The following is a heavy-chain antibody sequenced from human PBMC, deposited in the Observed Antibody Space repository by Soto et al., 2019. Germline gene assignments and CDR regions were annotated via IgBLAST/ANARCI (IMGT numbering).Heavy chain of an antibody. D-gene: IGHD3-9*01. Sequence: PSETLSLTCTVSGGSISTSSYYWGWIRQPPGKGLEWIGSIYYSGSTYYSPSLKSRVTISVDTSKNQCSLKLSSVTAADTAVYYCASAHDILTGYLSYWGQGTLVTVSS. J-gene: IGHJ4*02. V-gene: IGHV4-39*01. CDR2: IYYSGST. CDR3: ASAHDILTGYLSY. CDR1: GGSISTSSYY.